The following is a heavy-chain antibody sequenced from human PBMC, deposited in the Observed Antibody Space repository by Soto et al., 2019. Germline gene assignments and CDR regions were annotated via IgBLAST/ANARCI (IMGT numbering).Heavy chain of an antibody. CDR2: IIAGNGNT. J-gene: IGHJ6*02. Sequence: ASVKVSCKTSGGTFSSYVISGVRQAPGQRLEWMGWIIAGNGNTKYSQKFQGRVTITRDTSASTAYMELSSLRSEDTAVYYCARTFQYCSGGSCYYAMDVWGQGTTVTVSS. D-gene: IGHD2-15*01. CDR3: ARTFQYCSGGSCYYAMDV. CDR1: GGTFSSYV. V-gene: IGHV1-3*01.